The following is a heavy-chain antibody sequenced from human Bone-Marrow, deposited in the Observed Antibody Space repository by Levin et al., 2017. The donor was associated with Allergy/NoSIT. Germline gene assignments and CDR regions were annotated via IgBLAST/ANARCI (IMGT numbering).Heavy chain of an antibody. J-gene: IGHJ6*02. CDR3: ARVVHDSSGWYPFYYYGMDV. CDR1: GLTFSNDA. D-gene: IGHD6-19*01. Sequence: PGGSLRLSCAASGLTFSNDAMHWVRQAPGKGLEWVSVISYDGSTKYYADSVKGRFTISRDNSKNTLYLEMNSLRAEDTAMYYCARVVHDSSGWYPFYYYGMDVWGQGTAVTVSS. CDR2: ISYDGSTK. V-gene: IGHV3-30-3*01.